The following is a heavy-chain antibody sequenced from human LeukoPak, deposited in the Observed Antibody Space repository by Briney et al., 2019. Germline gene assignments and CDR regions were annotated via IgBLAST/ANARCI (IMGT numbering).Heavy chain of an antibody. Sequence: PSETLSLTCTVSGGSINSGTYYWTWIRQRAGKGLEWIGRISTSGSTNYKPSLKRRVTISVDAPENQFPLKLGSVTAADTAMYYCAREESDWSSLGYYYHYMDVWGKGTTVAISS. V-gene: IGHV4-61*02. CDR1: GGSINSGTYY. D-gene: IGHD3-9*01. CDR2: ISTSGST. CDR3: AREESDWSSLGYYYHYMDV. J-gene: IGHJ6*03.